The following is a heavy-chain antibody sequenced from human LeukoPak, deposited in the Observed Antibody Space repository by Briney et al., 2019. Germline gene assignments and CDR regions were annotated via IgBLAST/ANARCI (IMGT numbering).Heavy chain of an antibody. V-gene: IGHV4-34*01. J-gene: IGHJ6*03. CDR1: GGSFSGYY. Sequence: SETLSLTCAVYGGSFSGYYWSWIRQPPGKGLEWIGSIYYSGSTYYNPSLKSRVTISVDTSKNQFSLKLSSVTAADTAVYYCARPRYSSSWRDYYYYYMDVWGKGTTVTVSS. CDR2: IYYSGST. D-gene: IGHD6-13*01. CDR3: ARPRYSSSWRDYYYYYMDV.